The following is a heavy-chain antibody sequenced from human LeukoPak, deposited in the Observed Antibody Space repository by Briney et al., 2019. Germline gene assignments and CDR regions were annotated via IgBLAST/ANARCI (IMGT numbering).Heavy chain of an antibody. D-gene: IGHD2-2*01. Sequence: NTSETLSLTCAVSGGSISSYYWSWIRQSPGKGLEWIGYIYYTGSTNYNPSLKSRVTISVDTSKNQFSLKLSSVTAADTAVYYCARGYCSSAICYEVDVWGKGTTVTVSS. CDR1: GGSISSYY. V-gene: IGHV4-59*01. CDR2: IYYTGST. J-gene: IGHJ6*04. CDR3: ARGYCSSAICYEVDV.